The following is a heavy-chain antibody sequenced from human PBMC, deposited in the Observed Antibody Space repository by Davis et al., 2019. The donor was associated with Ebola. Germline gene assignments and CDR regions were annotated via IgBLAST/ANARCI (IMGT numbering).Heavy chain of an antibody. J-gene: IGHJ4*02. CDR2: IYSGGST. CDR1: GFTVSSNY. D-gene: IGHD6-19*01. CDR3: AKNIGHSSGWYGDY. Sequence: GGSLRLSCAASGFTVSSNYMSGVRQAPGKGLEWVSVIYSGGSTYYADSVKGRFTISRDNSKNTLYLQMNSLRAEDTAVYYCAKNIGHSSGWYGDYWGQGTLVTVSS. V-gene: IGHV3-53*01.